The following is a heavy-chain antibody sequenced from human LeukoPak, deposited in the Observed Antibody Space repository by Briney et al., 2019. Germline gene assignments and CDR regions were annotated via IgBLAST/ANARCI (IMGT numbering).Heavy chain of an antibody. V-gene: IGHV1-69*06. D-gene: IGHD5-18*01. CDR1: GGTFSSHA. J-gene: IGHJ4*02. CDR3: AREGLGTEMLKAFEY. Sequence: SVKVSCKAFGGTFSSHAISWVRQAPGQGLEWMGGIIPIFDTANYAQKFQGRVTITADISTTTADLELSSLRSEDTAMYYCAREGLGTEMLKAFEYWGQGTLVTVSS. CDR2: IIPIFDTA.